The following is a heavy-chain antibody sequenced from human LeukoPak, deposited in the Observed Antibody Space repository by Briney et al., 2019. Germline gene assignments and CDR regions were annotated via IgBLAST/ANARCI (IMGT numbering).Heavy chain of an antibody. D-gene: IGHD6-13*01. Sequence: SGPRLVNPTQTLTLTCTFSGFSLSTSEVCVGWIRQLPGKALEWLALFYLDDDKRHSPSMKSRPTITKDTSKTQVVLTMTNMDPVDTATYYCAHGPTEQQLLHWGQGTLVTVSS. J-gene: IGHJ4*02. CDR3: AHGPTEQQLLH. CDR1: GFSLSTSEVC. V-gene: IGHV2-5*02. CDR2: FYLDDDK.